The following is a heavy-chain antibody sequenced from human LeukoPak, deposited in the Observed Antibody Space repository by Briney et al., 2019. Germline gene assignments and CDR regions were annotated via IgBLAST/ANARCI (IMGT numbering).Heavy chain of an antibody. D-gene: IGHD3-3*01. Sequence: PGGSLRLSCAAPGFTLISNYMSWVRQPPGKGLEWVSVIFSGGSTYYADSAKGRFTISRDNSKDTLYLQMNSLRTEDTAVYYCERAPDYDFWSGYPMRGDYYYYMDVWGKGTTVTVSS. J-gene: IGHJ6*03. CDR1: GFTLISNY. CDR2: IFSGGST. V-gene: IGHV3-66*02. CDR3: ERAPDYDFWSGYPMRGDYYYYMDV.